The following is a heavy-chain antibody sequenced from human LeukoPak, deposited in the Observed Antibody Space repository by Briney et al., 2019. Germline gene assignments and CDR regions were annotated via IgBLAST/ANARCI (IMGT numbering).Heavy chain of an antibody. V-gene: IGHV3-30*04. D-gene: IGHD2-15*01. Sequence: GGSLRLSCAASGFTFSSYAMHWVRQAPGKGLEWVAVISYDGSNKYYADSVKGRFTISRDNSKNTLYLQMNSLRAEDTAVYYCTTGGLAWGQGTLVTVSS. CDR3: TTGGLA. CDR1: GFTFSSYA. J-gene: IGHJ4*02. CDR2: ISYDGSNK.